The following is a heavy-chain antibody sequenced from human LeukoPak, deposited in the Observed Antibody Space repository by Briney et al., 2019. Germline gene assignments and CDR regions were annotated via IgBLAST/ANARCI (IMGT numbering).Heavy chain of an antibody. J-gene: IGHJ4*02. CDR3: ASEGPYYHDSRVDS. D-gene: IGHD3-22*01. CDR2: ISSSGSHI. CDR1: RFTFSVYY. Sequence: AGSLRPSSAASRFTFSVYYMSCTSRAPRNGLEWVSYISSSGSHIYYADALKGRFPIPRDNARNSLYLQMNSLSAEDAAVYYCASEGPYYHDSRVDSWGQGTLVTVSA. V-gene: IGHV3-11*01.